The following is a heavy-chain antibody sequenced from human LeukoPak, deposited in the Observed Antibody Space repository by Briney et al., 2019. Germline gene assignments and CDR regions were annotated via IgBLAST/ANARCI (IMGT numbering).Heavy chain of an antibody. D-gene: IGHD3-22*01. CDR1: GYTFTGYY. V-gene: IGHV1-2*02. CDR3: ARDLAPYDSNAFDI. J-gene: IGHJ3*02. CDR2: INPNSGGT. Sequence: ASVKVSCRASGYTFTGYYMHWVRQAPGQGLEWMGWINPNSGGTNYAQKFQGRVTMTRDTSISTAYMELSRLRSDDTAVYYGARDLAPYDSNAFDIWGQGTMVTVSS.